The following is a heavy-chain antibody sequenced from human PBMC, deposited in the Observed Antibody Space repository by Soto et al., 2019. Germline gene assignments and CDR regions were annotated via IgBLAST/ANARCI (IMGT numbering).Heavy chain of an antibody. V-gene: IGHV3-7*03. CDR3: AGGLGWYFDL. CDR2: IKGDGSET. J-gene: IGHJ2*01. CDR1: GFTFSSYW. Sequence: EVQLVESGGGLVQPGGSLRLSCAASGFTFSSYWMIWVRQAPGKGLEWVANIKGDGSETYYVDSVKGRFTISRDNAKNSLYLQMNSLRAEDTALYYCAGGLGWYFDLWGRGAYSLSPQ.